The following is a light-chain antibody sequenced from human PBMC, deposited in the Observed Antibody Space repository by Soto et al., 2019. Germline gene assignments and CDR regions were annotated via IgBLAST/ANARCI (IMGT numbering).Light chain of an antibody. Sequence: SYELTQPPSVSVAPGQTARITCGGNNIGSKSVHWYQQKPGQAPVLVVYDDRDRPSGIPERFSGTNSGNTATLTISRVEAGDDADYYCQVWDSSSDQQVFGGGTKLTVL. CDR3: QVWDSSSDQQV. V-gene: IGLV3-21*02. J-gene: IGLJ2*01. CDR2: DDR. CDR1: NIGSKS.